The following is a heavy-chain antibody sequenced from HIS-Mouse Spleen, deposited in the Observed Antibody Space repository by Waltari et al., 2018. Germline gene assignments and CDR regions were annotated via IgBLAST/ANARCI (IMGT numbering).Heavy chain of an antibody. CDR2: SYYGGVP. CDR3: AREIPYSSSWYDWYFDL. CDR1: GGSISSSSYY. J-gene: IGHJ2*01. D-gene: IGHD6-13*01. Sequence: QLQLQESGPGLVKPSETLSLTCTVSGGSISSSSYYWGWIRQPPGKGLEWIGSSYYGGVPYYNPTLKSRVTISVDTSKNQFALKLSSVTAADTAVYYCAREIPYSSSWYDWYFDLWGRGTLVTVSS. V-gene: IGHV4-39*07.